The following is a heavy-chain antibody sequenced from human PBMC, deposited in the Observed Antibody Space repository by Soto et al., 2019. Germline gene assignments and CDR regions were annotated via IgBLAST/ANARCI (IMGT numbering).Heavy chain of an antibody. V-gene: IGHV3-15*01. J-gene: IGHJ4*02. CDR3: TADKNYSGGSYRPIDY. CDR2: IRSKTDGGTT. D-gene: IGHD3-16*02. Sequence: VGSLRLSCAASGFTFSNAWMSWVRQAPGKGLEWVGGIRSKTDGGTTAYAAPVKGRITIARDDSKNTLYLQMNSLKAKDTAEYYYTADKNYSGGSYRPIDYWGQGTLVTVSS. CDR1: GFTFSNAW.